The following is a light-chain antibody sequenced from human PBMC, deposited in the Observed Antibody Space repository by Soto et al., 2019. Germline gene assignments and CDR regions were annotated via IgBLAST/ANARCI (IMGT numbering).Light chain of an antibody. CDR1: QTISSW. J-gene: IGKJ1*01. Sequence: DIQMTQSPSTLSGSVGDRVTITCRASQTISSWLAWYQQKPGKAPKLLIYKASTLKSGVPSRFSGSGSGTEITLTICIVQRDVFPTYYVQHYNRYSEAFGQGSKVDIK. CDR2: KAS. CDR3: QHYNRYSEA. V-gene: IGKV1-5*03.